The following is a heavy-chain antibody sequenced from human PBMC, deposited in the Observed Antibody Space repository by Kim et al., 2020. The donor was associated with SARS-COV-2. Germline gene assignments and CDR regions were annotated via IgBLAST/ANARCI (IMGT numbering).Heavy chain of an antibody. Sequence: SETLSLTCAVYGGSFSGYYWSWIRQPPGKGLEWIGEINHSGSTNYNPSLKSRVTISVDTSKNQFSLKLSSVTAADTAVYYCARDRRGKIVVVPAATARKTYGMDVWGQGTTVTVSS. CDR3: ARDRRGKIVVVPAATARKTYGMDV. J-gene: IGHJ6*02. CDR2: INHSGST. D-gene: IGHD2-2*01. V-gene: IGHV4-34*01. CDR1: GGSFSGYY.